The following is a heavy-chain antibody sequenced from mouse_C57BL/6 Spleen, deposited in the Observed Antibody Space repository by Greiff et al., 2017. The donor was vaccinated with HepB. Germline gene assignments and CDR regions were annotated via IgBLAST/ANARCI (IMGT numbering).Heavy chain of an antibody. Sequence: QVQLKQPGAELVRPGSSVKLSCKASGYTFTSYWMHWVKQRPIQGLEWIGNIDPSDSETHYNQKFKDKATLTVDKSSSTAYMQLSSLTSEDSAVYYCASSHYYGSSYWFAYWGQGTLVTVSA. CDR2: IDPSDSET. D-gene: IGHD1-1*01. CDR1: GYTFTSYW. J-gene: IGHJ3*01. CDR3: ASSHYYGSSYWFAY. V-gene: IGHV1-52*01.